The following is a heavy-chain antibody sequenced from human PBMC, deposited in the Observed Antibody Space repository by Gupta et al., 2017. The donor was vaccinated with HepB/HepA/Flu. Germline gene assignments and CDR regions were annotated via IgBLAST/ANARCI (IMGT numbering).Heavy chain of an antibody. CDR3: SRDTFGPYDY. J-gene: IGHJ4*02. D-gene: IGHD2/OR15-2a*01. CDR2: MNQHGSVI. V-gene: IGHV3-74*01. Sequence: EVQLAESGGGLVQPGGSLRLSCAASGFTVSSYWMHWVRQAPGKGLVWVSRMNQHGSVINYADSVKGRFTISRDNTKNALYLQMNSLRAGDTAIYFCSRDTFGPYDYWGQGTLVTVSS. CDR1: GFTVSSYW.